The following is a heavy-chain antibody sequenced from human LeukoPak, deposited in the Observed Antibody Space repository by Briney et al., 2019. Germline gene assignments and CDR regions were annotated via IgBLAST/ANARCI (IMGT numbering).Heavy chain of an antibody. CDR1: GFTFNNYA. Sequence: GGSLRLSCAASGFTFNNYAMHWVRQGPGKGLEWVSLISGDGGRKYYADSMKGRFTISRDNIKNSLCLQMNSLRSEDTALYYCAKGGGYNNGDASDIWGLGTMVTVSS. CDR2: ISGDGGRK. CDR3: AKGGGYNNGDASDI. D-gene: IGHD5-24*01. V-gene: IGHV3-43*02. J-gene: IGHJ3*02.